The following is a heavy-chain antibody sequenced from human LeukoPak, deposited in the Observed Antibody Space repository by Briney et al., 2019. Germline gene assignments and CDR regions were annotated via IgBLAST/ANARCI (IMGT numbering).Heavy chain of an antibody. CDR1: GYSFTSYW. Sequence: GESLKISGKGSGYSFTSYWIGWVRQMPGKGLEWMGIIYPGDSDTRYSPSFQRQVTISADKSISTAYLQWSSLKASDTAMYYCARGPPFYDILPGYYELDYWGQGTLVTVSS. J-gene: IGHJ4*02. D-gene: IGHD3-9*01. V-gene: IGHV5-51*01. CDR2: IYPGDSDT. CDR3: ARGPPFYDILPGYYELDY.